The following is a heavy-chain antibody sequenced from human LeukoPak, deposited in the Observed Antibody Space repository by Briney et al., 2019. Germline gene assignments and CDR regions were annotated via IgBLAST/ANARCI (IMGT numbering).Heavy chain of an antibody. Sequence: TLSLTCTVSGGSISSGGYYWSWIRQHPGKGLEWIGYIYYSGSTYYNPSLKSRVTISVDTSKNQFSLKLSSVTAADTAVYYCARDVPGGMDVWGKGTTVTVSS. V-gene: IGHV4-31*03. CDR3: ARDVPGGMDV. CDR2: IYYSGST. CDR1: GGSISSGGYY. J-gene: IGHJ6*04.